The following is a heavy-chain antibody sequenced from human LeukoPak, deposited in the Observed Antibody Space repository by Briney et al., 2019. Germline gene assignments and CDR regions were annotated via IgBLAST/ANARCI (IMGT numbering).Heavy chain of an antibody. J-gene: IGHJ6*02. CDR3: ARSYSSWSLPPGGGVYYYGMDV. CDR2: IYYSGST. CDR1: GGSISSYY. V-gene: IGHV4-59*01. Sequence: SETLSLTCTVSGGSISSYYWSWIRQPPGKGLEWIGYIYYSGSTNYNPSLKSRVTISVDTSKNQFSLKLSSVTAADTAVYYWARSYSSWSLPPGGGVYYYGMDVWGQGTTVTVSS. D-gene: IGHD6-6*01.